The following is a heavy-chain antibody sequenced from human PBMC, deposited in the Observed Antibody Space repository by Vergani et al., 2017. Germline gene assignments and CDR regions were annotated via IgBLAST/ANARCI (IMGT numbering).Heavy chain of an antibody. V-gene: IGHV4-59*01. CDR2: IYYSWIT. J-gene: IGHJ5*02. Sequence: QVQLQESGPGLVKPSETLSLTCTVSGGSISSYYWSWIRQPPGKGLELIGYIYYSWITNYNPSLKSRVTISVDTSKNQFSLKLSSVTAADTAVYYCAGVVVSAITLRNNCFDPWGQGTLVTVSA. CDR1: GGSISSYY. D-gene: IGHD2-15*01. CDR3: AGVVVSAITLRNNCFDP.